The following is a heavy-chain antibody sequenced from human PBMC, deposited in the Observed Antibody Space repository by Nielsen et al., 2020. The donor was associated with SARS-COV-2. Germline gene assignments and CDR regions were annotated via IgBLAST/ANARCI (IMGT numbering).Heavy chain of an antibody. D-gene: IGHD3-22*01. V-gene: IGHV3-74*01. J-gene: IGHJ4*02. CDR2: INTDGSRS. CDR1: DFSFDYYA. CDR3: VRVRDDGHYYDTGPFDY. Sequence: GESLKISCVASDFSFDYYAMTWVRQAPGKGLMWVSRINTDGSRSAYADAVKGRFTISRDNARDTLYLQMNRLSAEDTAVYYCVRVRDDGHYYDTGPFDYWGQGALVTVSS.